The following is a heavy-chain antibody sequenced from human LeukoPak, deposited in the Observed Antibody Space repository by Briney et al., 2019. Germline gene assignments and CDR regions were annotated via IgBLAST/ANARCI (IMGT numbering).Heavy chain of an antibody. Sequence: GASVNVSCKASGYTFIGYDINWVRQATGQGLEWMGWMNPNTGNTGYAQKFRGRGTMTRNTSISTASMELSSLTSEDTALYYCARGAPGSYCSGGSCPYFDYWGQGTLVSVSS. CDR3: ARGAPGSYCSGGSCPYFDY. V-gene: IGHV1-8*01. CDR1: GYTFIGYD. CDR2: MNPNTGNT. J-gene: IGHJ4*02. D-gene: IGHD2-15*01.